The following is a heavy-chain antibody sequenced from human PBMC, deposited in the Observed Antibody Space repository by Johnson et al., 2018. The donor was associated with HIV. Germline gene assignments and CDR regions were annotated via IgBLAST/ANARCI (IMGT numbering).Heavy chain of an antibody. V-gene: IGHV3-33*01. J-gene: IGHJ3*02. CDR3: ARAKDAAYPYDAFDI. D-gene: IGHD2-15*01. CDR2: IWYDGSRK. Sequence: VQLVESGGGVVQPGGSLRLSCAASGFIFSSYGMHWVRQAPGKGLEWVAFIWYDGSRKYYPDSVKGRFTISRDNAKNSLYLQMDSLRAEDTAMYYCARAKDAAYPYDAFDIWGQGTMVTVSS. CDR1: GFIFSSYG.